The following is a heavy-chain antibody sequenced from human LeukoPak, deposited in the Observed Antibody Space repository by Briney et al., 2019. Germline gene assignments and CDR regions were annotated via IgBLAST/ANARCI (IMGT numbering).Heavy chain of an antibody. CDR2: INPSGGST. CDR3: ARSRYALLPDY. D-gene: IGHD3-22*01. CDR1: GYTFTSYY. Sequence: ASVKVSCKASGYTFTSYYMHWVRQAPGQGLEWMGIINPSGGSTSYAQKFQGRVTMTRDMSTSTVYVELSSLRSEDTAVCYCARSRYALLPDYWGQGTLVTVSS. J-gene: IGHJ4*02. V-gene: IGHV1-46*01.